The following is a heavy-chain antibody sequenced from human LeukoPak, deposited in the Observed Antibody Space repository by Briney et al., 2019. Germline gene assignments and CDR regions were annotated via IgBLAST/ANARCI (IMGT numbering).Heavy chain of an antibody. Sequence: SETLSLTCTVSGGSISSYYWSWIRQPPGKGLEWIGYIYYSGSTNYNPSLKSRVTISVDTSKNQFSLKLSSVTAADTAVYYCARPRKRYCSSTSCSQGYYFDYWGQGTLVTVSS. CDR2: IYYSGST. D-gene: IGHD2-2*01. CDR1: GGSISSYY. J-gene: IGHJ4*02. V-gene: IGHV4-59*12. CDR3: ARPRKRYCSSTSCSQGYYFDY.